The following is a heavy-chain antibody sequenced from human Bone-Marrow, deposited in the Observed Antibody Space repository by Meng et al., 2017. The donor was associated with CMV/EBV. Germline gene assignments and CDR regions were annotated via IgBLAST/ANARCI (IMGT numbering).Heavy chain of an antibody. CDR2: ISWNSGSI. V-gene: IGHV3-9*01. Sequence: SLKISCAASGFIFDDYAMHWVRQAPGKGLEWVSGISWNSGSIGYADSVKGRFTISRDNAKNSLHLQMNSLRAEDTALYYCAKDYSAYDIGVDAFDIWGQGTMVTVSS. CDR1: GFIFDDYA. D-gene: IGHD5-12*01. CDR3: AKDYSAYDIGVDAFDI. J-gene: IGHJ3*02.